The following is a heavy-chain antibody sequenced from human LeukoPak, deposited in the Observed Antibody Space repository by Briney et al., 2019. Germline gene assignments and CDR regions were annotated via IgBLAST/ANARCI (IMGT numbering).Heavy chain of an antibody. D-gene: IGHD6-13*01. CDR1: GFTFSSYG. CDR3: ARDRPYGQQLVLYYYYGMDV. CDR2: IWYDGSNK. Sequence: GRSLRLSCAASGFTFSSYGMHWVRQAPGKGLEWVAVIWYDGSNKYYADSVKGRFTISRDNSKNTLYLQMNSLRAEDTAVYYCARDRPYGQQLVLYYYYGMDVWGQGTTVTVSS. V-gene: IGHV3-33*01. J-gene: IGHJ6*02.